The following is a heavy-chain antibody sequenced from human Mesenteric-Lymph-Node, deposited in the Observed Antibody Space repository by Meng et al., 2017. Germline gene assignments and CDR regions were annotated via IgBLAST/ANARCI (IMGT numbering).Heavy chain of an antibody. V-gene: IGHV4-34*01. Sequence: SETLSLTCAVYGGSFSGYYWSWIRQPPGKGLEWIGEINHSGSTNYNPSLKSRVTISVDTSKNQFSLKLSFVTAADTAVYYCARGSSLRDFDYWGQGTLVTVSS. CDR2: INHSGST. J-gene: IGHJ4*02. CDR1: GGSFSGYY. D-gene: IGHD4-17*01. CDR3: ARGSSLRDFDY.